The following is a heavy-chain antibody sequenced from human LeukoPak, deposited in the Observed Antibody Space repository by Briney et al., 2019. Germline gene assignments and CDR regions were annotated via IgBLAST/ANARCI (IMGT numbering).Heavy chain of an antibody. V-gene: IGHV4-39*01. CDR3: ARLRQGGWYSYFDY. D-gene: IGHD6-19*01. Sequence: PSETLSLTCTVSGGSISSSSYYWGWTRQPPGKGLEWIGSIYYSGSTYYNPSLKSRVTISVDTSKNQFSLKLSSVTAADTAVYYCARLRQGGWYSYFDYWGQGTLVTVSS. CDR2: IYYSGST. CDR1: GGSISSSSYY. J-gene: IGHJ4*02.